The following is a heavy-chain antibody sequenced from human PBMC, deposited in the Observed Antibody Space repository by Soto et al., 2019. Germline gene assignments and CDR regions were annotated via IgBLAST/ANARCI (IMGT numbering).Heavy chain of an antibody. D-gene: IGHD3-22*01. CDR1: GFTFGSYW. J-gene: IGHJ4*02. Sequence: GGSLRLSCAASGFTFGSYWMSWVRQAPGKGLEWVATIKQDEGERYYVDSVTGRFIVSRDNAKNSLYLQMNSLRLEDTAFYYCARGDYYDRRFDYWGQGALVTVSS. CDR3: ARGDYYDRRFDY. V-gene: IGHV3-7*03. CDR2: IKQDEGER.